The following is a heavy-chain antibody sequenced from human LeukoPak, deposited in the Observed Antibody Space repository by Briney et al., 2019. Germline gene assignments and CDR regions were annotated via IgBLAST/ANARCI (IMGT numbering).Heavy chain of an antibody. CDR1: GFTFSSYA. CDR2: ISGSGGST. J-gene: IGHJ4*02. Sequence: PGGSLRLSCAASGFTFSSYAMSWVRQAPGKGLEWVSAISGSGGSTYYADSAKGRFTISRDNSKNTLYLQMNSLRAEDTAVYYCAKATTGSVTTFDYWGQGTLVTVSS. V-gene: IGHV3-23*01. D-gene: IGHD1-14*01. CDR3: AKATTGSVTTFDY.